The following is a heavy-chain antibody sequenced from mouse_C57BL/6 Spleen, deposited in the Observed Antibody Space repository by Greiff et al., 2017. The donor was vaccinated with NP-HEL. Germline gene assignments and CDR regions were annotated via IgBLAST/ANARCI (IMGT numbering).Heavy chain of an antibody. D-gene: IGHD4-1*02. CDR2: IDPSDSYT. V-gene: IGHV1-69*01. CDR3: ARSTGAWFAY. Sequence: VQLQQPGAELVMPGASVKLSCKASGYTFTSYWMHWVKQRPGQGLEWIGEIDPSDSYTNYNQQFQGKSTLTVDKSSSTAYMQLSSLTSEDSAVYDCARSTGAWFAYWGQGTLVTVSA. CDR1: GYTFTSYW. J-gene: IGHJ3*01.